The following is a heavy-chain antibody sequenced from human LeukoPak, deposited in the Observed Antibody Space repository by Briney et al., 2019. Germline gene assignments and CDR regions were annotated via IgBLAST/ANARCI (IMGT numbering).Heavy chain of an antibody. V-gene: IGHV3-7*01. CDR2: IKQDGSEK. Sequence: GGSLRLSCAASGFTFSSYWMSWVRQAPGKGLEWVANIKQDGSEKYYVDSVKGRFTISRDNAKNSLYLQMNSLRAEDTAVYYCASLVRAYGYYYVDDYWGQGTLVTVSS. CDR1: GFTFSSYW. J-gene: IGHJ4*02. CDR3: ASLVRAYGYYYVDDY. D-gene: IGHD3-22*01.